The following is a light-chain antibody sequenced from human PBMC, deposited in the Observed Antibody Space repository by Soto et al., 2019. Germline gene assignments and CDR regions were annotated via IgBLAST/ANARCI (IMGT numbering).Light chain of an antibody. CDR1: SSDVGRYNF. Sequence: QSALTQPRSVSGSPGQSVTISCTGTSSDVGRYNFVSWYQQHPDKAPKLMIYDVIKRPSGVPDRFSGSKSGNTASLTIYGLQAEDEADYHCCSYAGSYTHVFGTGTKVTFL. CDR2: DVI. CDR3: CSYAGSYTHV. V-gene: IGLV2-11*01. J-gene: IGLJ1*01.